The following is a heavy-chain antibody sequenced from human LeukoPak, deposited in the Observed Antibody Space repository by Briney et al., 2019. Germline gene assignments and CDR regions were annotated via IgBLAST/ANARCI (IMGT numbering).Heavy chain of an antibody. CDR3: AKAYSSFDYYYMDV. Sequence: GGSLRLSCAASGFTFSSYAMSWVRQAPGKGLEWVSAISASGGSTYYADSMKGRFTISRDNSKNTLYLQMNSLRAEDTAVYYCAKAYSSFDYYYMDVWGKGTTVTVSS. D-gene: IGHD6-6*01. CDR2: ISASGGST. V-gene: IGHV3-23*01. J-gene: IGHJ6*03. CDR1: GFTFSSYA.